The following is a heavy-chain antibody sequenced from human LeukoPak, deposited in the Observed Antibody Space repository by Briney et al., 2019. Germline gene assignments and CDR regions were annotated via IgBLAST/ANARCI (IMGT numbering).Heavy chain of an antibody. CDR1: GGSIRSYY. Sequence: SSETLSLTCTVSGGSIRSYYWSWIRQPPGKGLEWIGYICYSGSTNYNPSLKSRVSISVDTSKNQFSLKLSSVTAADTAVYYCARTGSTVTMLYPFDHWGQGTLVTVSS. D-gene: IGHD4-17*01. V-gene: IGHV4-59*01. J-gene: IGHJ4*02. CDR3: ARTGSTVTMLYPFDH. CDR2: ICYSGST.